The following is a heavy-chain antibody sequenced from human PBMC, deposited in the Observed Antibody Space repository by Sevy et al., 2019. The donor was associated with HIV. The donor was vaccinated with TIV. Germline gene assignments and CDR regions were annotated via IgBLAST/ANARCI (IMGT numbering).Heavy chain of an antibody. D-gene: IGHD3-22*01. V-gene: IGHV5-51*01. Sequence: GESLKTSCKGSGYTFSNYWIGWVRQMPGKGLEWMGIIYPGDSDTRYSPSFQGQVTISSDKSISTAYLQWSSLKASDTAMYYCARRGYYDSSGYYTYGIDVWGQGTTVTVSS. J-gene: IGHJ6*02. CDR3: ARRGYYDSSGYYTYGIDV. CDR1: GYTFSNYW. CDR2: IYPGDSDT.